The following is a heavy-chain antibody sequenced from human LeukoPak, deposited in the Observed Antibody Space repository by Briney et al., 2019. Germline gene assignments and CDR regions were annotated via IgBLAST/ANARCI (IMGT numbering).Heavy chain of an antibody. J-gene: IGHJ5*02. V-gene: IGHV1-69*13. CDR2: IIPIFGTT. CDR1: GGTFNSYA. D-gene: IGHD3-22*01. CDR3: AREPDSSGYYRNWFDP. Sequence: ASVNVSCKASGGTFNSYAISWVRQAPGQGLEWMGGIIPIFGTTNYAQKFQGRVTITADESTSTAYMELSSLRSEDTAVYYCAREPDSSGYYRNWFDPWGQGTLVTVSS.